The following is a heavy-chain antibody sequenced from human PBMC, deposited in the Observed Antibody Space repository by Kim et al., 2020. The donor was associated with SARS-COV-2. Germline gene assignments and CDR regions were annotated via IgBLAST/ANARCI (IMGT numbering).Heavy chain of an antibody. Sequence: SETLSLTCTVSGYSISSGYYWGWIRQPPGKGLEWIGSIYHSGSTYYNPSLKSRVTISVDTSKNQFSLKLSSVTAADTAVYYCARDRDSRYFTAWYFDLWGRGTLVTVSS. CDR1: GYSISSGYY. CDR2: IYHSGST. D-gene: IGHD3-9*01. V-gene: IGHV4-38-2*02. J-gene: IGHJ2*01. CDR3: ARDRDSRYFTAWYFDL.